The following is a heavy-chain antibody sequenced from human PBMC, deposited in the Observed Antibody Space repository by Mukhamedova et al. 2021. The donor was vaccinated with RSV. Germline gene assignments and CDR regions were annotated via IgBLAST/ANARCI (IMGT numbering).Heavy chain of an antibody. V-gene: IGHV3-30-3*01. D-gene: IGHD6-19*01. Sequence: VRQAPGKGLECVAVISYDGSNKYYADSVKGRFTISRDNSKNTLYLQMNSLRAEDTAVYYCARDAIPEIAVAGSIFDYWGQGTLV. CDR2: ISYDGSNK. CDR3: ARDAIPEIAVAGSIFDY. J-gene: IGHJ4*02.